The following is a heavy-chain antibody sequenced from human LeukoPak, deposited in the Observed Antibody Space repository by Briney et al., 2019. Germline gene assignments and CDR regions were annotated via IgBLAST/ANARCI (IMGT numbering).Heavy chain of an antibody. CDR2: IYYGGST. V-gene: IGHV4-39*07. CDR3: ARTGGSFYFYYYMDV. D-gene: IGHD1-26*01. J-gene: IGHJ6*03. Sequence: SETLSLTCTVSGGSILSSSYYWGWIRQPPGKGLEWIGSIYYGGSTDYNPSLKSRVIISVDTSKNQFSLKLSSVTAADTAVYYCARTGGSFYFYYYMDVWGKGTTVTVSS. CDR1: GGSILSSSYY.